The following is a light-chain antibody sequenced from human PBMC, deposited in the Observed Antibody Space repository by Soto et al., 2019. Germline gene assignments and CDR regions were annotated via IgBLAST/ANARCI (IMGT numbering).Light chain of an antibody. CDR3: HQYSNWPPIT. CDR2: DTS. J-gene: IGKJ5*01. Sequence: ETVMSQSPGTQSVSLGERATLSCRASQSVSIHLAWYQQKPGQAPRLLIYDTSTRATGIPARFSGSGSGTEFTLTISSLQSEDFAVYYCHQYSNWPPITFGQGTRLEIK. CDR1: QSVSIH. V-gene: IGKV3-15*01.